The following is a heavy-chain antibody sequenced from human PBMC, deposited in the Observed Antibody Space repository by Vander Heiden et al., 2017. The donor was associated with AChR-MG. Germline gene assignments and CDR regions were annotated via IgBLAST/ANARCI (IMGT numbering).Heavy chain of an antibody. Sequence: QVQLQQWGAGLLKPSETLSLTCAVYGGSFSGYYWSWISQPPGKGLEWIGEINHSGSTNYNPSLKSRVTISVDTSKNQFSLKLSSVTAADTAVYYCARAGYCSSTSCYHRRNWFDPWGQGTLVTVSS. CDR1: GGSFSGYY. V-gene: IGHV4-34*01. J-gene: IGHJ5*02. CDR2: INHSGST. D-gene: IGHD2-2*01. CDR3: ARAGYCSSTSCYHRRNWFDP.